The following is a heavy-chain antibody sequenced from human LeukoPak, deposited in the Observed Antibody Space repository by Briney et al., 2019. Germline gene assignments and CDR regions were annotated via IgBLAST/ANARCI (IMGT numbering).Heavy chain of an antibody. J-gene: IGHJ4*02. CDR1: GFTFSSNW. D-gene: IGHD5-24*01. V-gene: IGHV3-7*01. CDR3: ARGRRVEMATILDY. Sequence: GGSLRLSCAASGFTFSSNWMSWVRQAPGKGLEWVANIKQDGSEKYYVDSVKGRFTISRDNAKNSLYLQMNSLRAEDTAVYYCARGRRVEMATILDYWGQGTLVTVSS. CDR2: IKQDGSEK.